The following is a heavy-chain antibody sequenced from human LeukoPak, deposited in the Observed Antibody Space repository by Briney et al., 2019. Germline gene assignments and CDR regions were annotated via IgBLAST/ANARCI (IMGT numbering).Heavy chain of an antibody. Sequence: ASVKVSCKASGYTFTSYGISWVRQAPGQGLEWMGWISAYNGNTNYAQKLQGRVTMTTDTSTSTAYMELRSLRSDDTAVHYCARDPYYYGSGSYYNPDYYYYGMDVWGQGTTVTVSS. CDR3: ARDPYYYGSGSYYNPDYYYYGMDV. CDR1: GYTFTSYG. V-gene: IGHV1-18*01. J-gene: IGHJ6*02. D-gene: IGHD3-10*01. CDR2: ISAYNGNT.